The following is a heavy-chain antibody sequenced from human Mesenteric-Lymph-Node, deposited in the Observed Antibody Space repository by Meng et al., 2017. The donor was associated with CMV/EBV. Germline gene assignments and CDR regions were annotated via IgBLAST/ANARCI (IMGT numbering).Heavy chain of an antibody. V-gene: IGHV3-23*03. CDR3: ARGWSGGIDYYFDF. J-gene: IGHJ4*02. Sequence: GESLKISCAASGFTFGDYAMGWVRQAPGKGLEWVSVIYTSNSGTRYADSAKGRFTISRDNSKNTLFLQMDSLRAEDTARYYCARGWSGGIDYYFDFWGQGTLVTVSS. CDR1: GFTFGDYA. D-gene: IGHD4/OR15-4a*01. CDR2: IYTSNSGT.